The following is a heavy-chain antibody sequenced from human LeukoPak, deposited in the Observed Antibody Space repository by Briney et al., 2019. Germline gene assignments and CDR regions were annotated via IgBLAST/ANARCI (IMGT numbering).Heavy chain of an antibody. CDR3: AKGYYYDSSGYYWNRGPADY. CDR2: ISGNGGST. V-gene: IGHV3-23*01. D-gene: IGHD3-22*01. CDR1: GFTFSSYG. J-gene: IGHJ4*02. Sequence: GGSLRLSCAASGFTFSSYGMSWVRQAPGKGLEWVSAISGNGGSTYHADSVKGRFTISRDNSKNTLYLQMNSLRAEDTAVYYCAKGYYYDSSGYYWNRGPADYWGQGTLVTVSS.